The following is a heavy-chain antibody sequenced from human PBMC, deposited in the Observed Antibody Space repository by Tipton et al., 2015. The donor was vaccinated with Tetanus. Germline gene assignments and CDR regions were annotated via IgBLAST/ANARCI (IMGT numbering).Heavy chain of an antibody. CDR3: AGVTAQRTELYFEH. Sequence: TLSLTCTVSGGSISDKKYYWGWIRQPPGKGLEWIGKITYSRTTNYNSSLKSRVTISLDTSTSQFSLKLTSATAADTAVYYCAGVTAQRTELYFEHWGQGTQVTVSS. J-gene: IGHJ1*01. CDR2: ITYSRTT. D-gene: IGHD2-8*02. CDR1: GGSISDKKYY. V-gene: IGHV4-61*05.